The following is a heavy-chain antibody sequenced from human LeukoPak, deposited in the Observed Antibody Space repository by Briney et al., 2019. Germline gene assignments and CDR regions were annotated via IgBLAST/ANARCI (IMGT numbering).Heavy chain of an antibody. V-gene: IGHV4-39*07. CDR2: ISYSGST. CDR3: ARAPLGYSSGSYYFDY. Sequence: SETLSLTCTVSGGSISSSSYYWGWIRQPPGKGLEWIGSISYSGSTYYNPSLKSRVTVSVDTSKNQFSLKVSSVTAADTAVYYCARAPLGYSSGSYYFDYWGQGTLVTVSS. CDR1: GGSISSSSYY. J-gene: IGHJ4*02. D-gene: IGHD6-19*01.